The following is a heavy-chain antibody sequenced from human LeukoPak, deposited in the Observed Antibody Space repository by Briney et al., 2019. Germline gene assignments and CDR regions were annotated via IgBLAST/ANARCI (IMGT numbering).Heavy chain of an antibody. Sequence: SETLSVTCTVSGGSISNYYWSWIRQPPGKGLEWIGYIYSSGHTNYNPSLKNRDTISVDTSKNQFSLNLTSVTAAGTAVYYCARHFSGAAAPLPFDYWGQGTLVTVSS. J-gene: IGHJ4*02. CDR3: ARHFSGAAAPLPFDY. D-gene: IGHD6-13*01. V-gene: IGHV4-59*08. CDR2: IYSSGHT. CDR1: GGSISNYY.